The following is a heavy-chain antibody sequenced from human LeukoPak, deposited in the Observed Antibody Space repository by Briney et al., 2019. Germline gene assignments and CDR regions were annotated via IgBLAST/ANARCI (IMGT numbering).Heavy chain of an antibody. J-gene: IGHJ4*02. CDR2: IYYSGST. CDR1: GGSFSGYY. V-gene: IGHV4-34*01. Sequence: PSETLSLTCAVYGGSFSGYYWSWIRQPPGKGLEWIGSIYYSGSTHFNPSLRSRVTISVDTSKNQFSLKLSSVTAADTAVYYCARSEINDYSHYWGQGILVIVSS. D-gene: IGHD4-11*01. CDR3: ARSEINDYSHY.